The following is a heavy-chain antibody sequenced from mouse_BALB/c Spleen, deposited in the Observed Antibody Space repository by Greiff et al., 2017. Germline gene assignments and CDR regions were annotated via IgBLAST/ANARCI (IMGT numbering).Heavy chain of an antibody. CDR1: GYTFTSYV. V-gene: IGHV1-14*01. Sequence: VQLQQSGPELVKPGASVKMSCKASGYTFTSYVMHWVKQKPGQGLEWIGYINPYNDGTKYNEKFKGKATLTSDKSSSTAYMELSSLTSEDSAVYYCARGAIYYGNSWFAYWVQGTLVTVSA. D-gene: IGHD2-1*01. CDR2: INPYNDGT. J-gene: IGHJ3*01. CDR3: ARGAIYYGNSWFAY.